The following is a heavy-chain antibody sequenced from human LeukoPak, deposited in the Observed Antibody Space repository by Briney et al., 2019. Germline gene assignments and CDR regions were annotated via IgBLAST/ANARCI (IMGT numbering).Heavy chain of an antibody. CDR1: GGSFSGCY. CDR3: ARPHHRGRGVIIFGGGRIFDY. Sequence: PSETLSLTCAVYGGSFSGCYWSWIRQPPGKGLEWIGEINHSGSTNYNPSLKSRVTISVDTSKNQFSLKLSSVTAADTAVYYCARPHHRGRGVIIFGGGRIFDYWGQGTLVTVSS. CDR2: INHSGST. V-gene: IGHV4-34*01. J-gene: IGHJ4*02. D-gene: IGHD3-10*01.